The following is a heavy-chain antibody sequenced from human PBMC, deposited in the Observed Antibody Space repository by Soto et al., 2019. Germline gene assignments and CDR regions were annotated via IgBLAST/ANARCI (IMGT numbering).Heavy chain of an antibody. D-gene: IGHD3-22*01. CDR1: GYTFTSYD. CDR2: MNPNSGNT. J-gene: IGHJ4*02. Sequence: QVQLVQSGAEVKKPGASVKVSCKASGYTFTSYDINWVRQATGQGLEWMGWMNPNSGNTGYAQKFQGRVTMTRNTSXSXXYMELRSLRSEDTAVYYCARAHYYDSSGYYPNFDYWGQGTLVTVSS. V-gene: IGHV1-8*01. CDR3: ARAHYYDSSGYYPNFDY.